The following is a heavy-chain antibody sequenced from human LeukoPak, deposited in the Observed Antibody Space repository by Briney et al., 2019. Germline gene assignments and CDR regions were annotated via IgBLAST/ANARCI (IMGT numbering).Heavy chain of an antibody. CDR3: ARVRGYSGYVLGYWLDP. CDR2: ISSGGYTI. D-gene: IGHD5-12*01. J-gene: IGHJ5*02. CDR1: GFTFSSYD. V-gene: IGHV3-48*03. Sequence: PGGSLRLSCAASGFTFSSYDMNWVRQAPGKGLEWVSSISSGGYTIYYADSVKGRFTISRDNAKNSLFLQMNSLRAEDTAVIYCARVRGYSGYVLGYWLDPWGQGTLVTVSS.